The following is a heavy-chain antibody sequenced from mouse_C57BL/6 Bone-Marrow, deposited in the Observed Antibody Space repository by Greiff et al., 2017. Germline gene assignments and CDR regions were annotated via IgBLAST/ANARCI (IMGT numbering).Heavy chain of an antibody. CDR2: IHPISGST. V-gene: IGHV1-64*01. Sequence: QVQLQQPGAELVKPGASVKLSCKASGYTFTSYWMPWVKQRPGQGLELIGMIHPISGSTNYNEKFKSKATLTVDKSSSTAYMHLSSLTSEDSAVYYCARIYYDPPWFAYWGQGTLVTVSA. CDR1: GYTFTSYW. D-gene: IGHD2-4*01. J-gene: IGHJ3*01. CDR3: ARIYYDPPWFAY.